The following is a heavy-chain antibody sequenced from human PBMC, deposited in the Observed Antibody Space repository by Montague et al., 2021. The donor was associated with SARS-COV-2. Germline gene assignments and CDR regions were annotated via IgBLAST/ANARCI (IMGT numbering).Heavy chain of an antibody. V-gene: IGHV3-23*01. CDR1: GFTVSTAV. CDR2: INGGGGSP. CDR3: AKGRGTSCSDY. D-gene: IGHD2-15*01. J-gene: IGHJ4*02. Sequence: SLRLSCAASGFTVSTAVVSWVRQAPGKGLEWVSTINGGGGSPYYSDSVRGRFTISRDNSENTLYLQMNSLRAEDTAIYYCAKGRGTSCSDYWGQGTLVTVSS.